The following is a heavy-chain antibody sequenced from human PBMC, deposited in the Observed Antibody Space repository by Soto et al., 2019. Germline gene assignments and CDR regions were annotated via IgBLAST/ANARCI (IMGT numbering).Heavy chain of an antibody. D-gene: IGHD1-7*01. J-gene: IGHJ4*02. CDR3: ARALKSTLELGTFDY. Sequence: PSETLSLTCDVSGYSISSDYYWGWIRQPPGKGLEWIGSIYHSGTTYYNPSLKSRVTISVDTSKNQFSLKLSSVTAADTAVYYCARALKSTLELGTFDYWGQGTLVTVSS. V-gene: IGHV4-38-2*01. CDR2: IYHSGTT. CDR1: GYSISSDYY.